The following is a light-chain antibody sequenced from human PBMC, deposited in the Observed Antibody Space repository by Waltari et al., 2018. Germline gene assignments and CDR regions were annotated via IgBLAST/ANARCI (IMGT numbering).Light chain of an antibody. Sequence: DIQITQSPSSVSASVGDTVTITCRASQDISNQLTWYQQKPGKAPKFLIYDASTLESGVPSRFSGSVSGTDFTLTVRSLQPEDFATYYCQETNTFPITFGQGTRLEIK. J-gene: IGKJ5*01. CDR2: DAS. CDR1: QDISNQ. V-gene: IGKV1D-12*01. CDR3: QETNTFPIT.